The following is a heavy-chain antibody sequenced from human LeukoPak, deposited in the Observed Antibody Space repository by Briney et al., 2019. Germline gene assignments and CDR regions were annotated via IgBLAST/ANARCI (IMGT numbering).Heavy chain of an antibody. J-gene: IGHJ3*02. CDR1: GYTFTSYY. Sequence: ASVKVSRKASGYTFTSYYMHWVRQAPGQGLEWMGIINPSGGSTSYAQKFQGRVTMTRDTSTSTVYMGLSSLRSEDTAVYYCARDPPSCSGGSCYSSDAFDIWGQGTMVTVSS. CDR2: INPSGGST. D-gene: IGHD2-15*01. V-gene: IGHV1-46*01. CDR3: ARDPPSCSGGSCYSSDAFDI.